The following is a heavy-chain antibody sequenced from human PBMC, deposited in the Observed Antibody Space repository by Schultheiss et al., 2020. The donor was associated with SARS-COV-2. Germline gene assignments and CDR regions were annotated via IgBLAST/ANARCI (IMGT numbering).Heavy chain of an antibody. CDR3: ARALKVDTAMVGY. Sequence: GGSLRLSCAASGFTFSTYGMHWVRQAPGKGLEWVALIWYDGNNKYYADSVKGRFTISRDNSKNTLYLQMNSLRAEDTAVYYCARALKVDTAMVGYWGQGTLVTVSS. J-gene: IGHJ4*02. V-gene: IGHV3-33*01. CDR2: IWYDGNNK. CDR1: GFTFSTYG. D-gene: IGHD5-18*01.